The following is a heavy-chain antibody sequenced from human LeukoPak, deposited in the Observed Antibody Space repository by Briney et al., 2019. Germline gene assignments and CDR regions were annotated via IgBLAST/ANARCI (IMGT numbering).Heavy chain of an antibody. V-gene: IGHV1-46*01. CDR3: ERATVLLGIDY. J-gene: IGHJ4*02. CDR2: INPSGGST. CDR1: GYTFTSYY. D-gene: IGHD3-10*01. Sequence: ASVKVSCKASGYTFTSYYMHWVRQAPGQGLEWMGIINPSGGSTSYAQKFQGRVTMTRDTSTSTVYMELSSLRSEDTAVYYCERATVLLGIDYWGQGTLVTVSS.